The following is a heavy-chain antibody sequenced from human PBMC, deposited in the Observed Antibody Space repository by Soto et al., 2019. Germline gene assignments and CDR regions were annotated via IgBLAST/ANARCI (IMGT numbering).Heavy chain of an antibody. Sequence: ASVKLSCKASGYTFSHYGINWVRQAPGQGLEWMGWIIPYNANTNFAQKFQGRVTMTTDTSTSTAYMELRSLRSDDTAVYYCARDVKSGSGSFNHYYYYSGMDVPGQGTTVTVSS. J-gene: IGHJ6*02. CDR1: GYTFSHYG. CDR2: IIPYNANT. D-gene: IGHD3-10*01. CDR3: ARDVKSGSGSFNHYYYYSGMDV. V-gene: IGHV1-18*01.